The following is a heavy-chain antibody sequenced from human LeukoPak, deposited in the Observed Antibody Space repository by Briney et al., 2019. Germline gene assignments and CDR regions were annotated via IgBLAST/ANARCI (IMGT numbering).Heavy chain of an antibody. J-gene: IGHJ4*02. D-gene: IGHD7-27*01. Sequence: GGSLRLSCAASGFSFGDAWMSWVRQAPGKGLESVGRITSKKDGGTTDYAAPVKGRFIVSRDDSKSTLYLQMNSLKTEDTAVYYCAKEDNWGTFDYWGQGTLVTVSS. CDR3: AKEDNWGTFDY. V-gene: IGHV3-15*01. CDR1: GFSFGDAW. CDR2: ITSKKDGGTT.